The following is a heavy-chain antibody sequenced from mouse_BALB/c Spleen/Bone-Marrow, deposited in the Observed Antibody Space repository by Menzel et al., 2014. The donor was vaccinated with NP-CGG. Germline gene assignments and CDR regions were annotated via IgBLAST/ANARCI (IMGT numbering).Heavy chain of an antibody. Sequence: EVQVAESGGGLVQFGGSLKLSCAASGFTFSRYGMSWVRQTPDKRLELVAIINSDGGSTYYPDSVKGRFTISRDNAKNTLYLQMSSLKSEDTAMYYCARAYYWGQGTPVTVSA. CDR2: INSDGGST. V-gene: IGHV5-6-3*01. D-gene: IGHD2-10*01. CDR3: ARAYY. CDR1: GFTFSRYG. J-gene: IGHJ3*01.